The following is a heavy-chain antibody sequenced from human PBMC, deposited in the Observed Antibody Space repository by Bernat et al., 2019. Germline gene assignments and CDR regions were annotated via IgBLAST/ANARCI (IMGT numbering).Heavy chain of an antibody. CDR2: ITGSGGST. Sequence: EVQLVESGGGLVQPGWSLRLSCVASGFTFSNYAMSWVRQAPGKGLECVSGITGSGGSTYYADSVKGRFTISRDNSKSTLYLQMNSLRAEDTAVYYCAKDRSSGWTYFDYWGQRTLVTVSA. CDR1: GFTFSNYA. J-gene: IGHJ4*02. CDR3: AKDRSSGWTYFDY. V-gene: IGHV3-23*04. D-gene: IGHD6-19*01.